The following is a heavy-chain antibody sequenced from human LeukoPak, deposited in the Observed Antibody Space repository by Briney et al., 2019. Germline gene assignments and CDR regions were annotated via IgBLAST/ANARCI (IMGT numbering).Heavy chain of an antibody. J-gene: IGHJ6*02. D-gene: IGHD5-24*01. CDR2: ISGSSDYI. CDR1: GFPCSTYS. V-gene: IGHV3-21*01. Sequence: GGSLRLSCAASGFPCSTYSMNLVRQAPGKGLEWVSSISGSSDYIYYADSVKGRFTISRDNAKNSLYLQINSLRAEDTAVYYCARDRRPSVKYVYYNWDVWGQGTTVTVSS. CDR3: ARDRRPSVKYVYYNWDV.